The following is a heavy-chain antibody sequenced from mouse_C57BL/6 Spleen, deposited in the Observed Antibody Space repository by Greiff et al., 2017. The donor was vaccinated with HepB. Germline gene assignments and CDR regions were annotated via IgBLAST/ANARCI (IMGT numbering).Heavy chain of an antibody. V-gene: IGHV1-5*01. D-gene: IGHD1-1*01. CDR2: IYPGNSDT. CDR1: GYTFTSYW. Sequence: VQLKQSGTVLARPGASVKMSCKTSGYTFTSYWMHWVKQRPGQGLEWIGAIYPGNSDTSYNQKFKGKAKLTAVTSASTAYMELSSLTNEDSAVYYCTLRDYGSSYDFDYWGQGTTLTVSS. CDR3: TLRDYGSSYDFDY. J-gene: IGHJ2*01.